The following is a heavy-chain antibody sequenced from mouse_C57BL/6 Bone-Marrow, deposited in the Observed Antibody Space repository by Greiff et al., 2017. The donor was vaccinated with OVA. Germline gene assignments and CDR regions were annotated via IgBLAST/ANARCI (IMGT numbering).Heavy chain of an antibody. J-gene: IGHJ3*01. V-gene: IGHV5-16*01. D-gene: IGHD2-4*01. CDR3: AAGDYDWFAD. CDR2: INYDGSST. CDR1: GFTFSDYY. Sequence: EVKVEESEGGLVQPGSSMKLSCKASGFTFSDYYMAWVRQVPEKGLEWVANINYDGSSTYYMDSLKSRFIISRDNAKNSLYLQMSSLKSEDTATYYCAAGDYDWFADWGQGTRVTVSA.